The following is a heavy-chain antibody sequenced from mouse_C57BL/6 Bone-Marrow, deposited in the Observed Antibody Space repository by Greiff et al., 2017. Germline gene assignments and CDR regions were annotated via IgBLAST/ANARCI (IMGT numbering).Heavy chain of an antibody. D-gene: IGHD3-3*01. CDR1: GYTFTSYW. J-gene: IGHJ4*01. CDR2: INPSSGYT. V-gene: IGHV1-7*01. Sequence: QVQLQQSGAELAKPGASVKLSCKASGYTFTSYWLHWVKQRHGQGLEWIGYINPSSGYTKYNQKFKDKATLTADTSSSTAYMQLSSLTYEDSAVYYCARGGTSYAMDYWGQGTSVTVSS. CDR3: ARGGTSYAMDY.